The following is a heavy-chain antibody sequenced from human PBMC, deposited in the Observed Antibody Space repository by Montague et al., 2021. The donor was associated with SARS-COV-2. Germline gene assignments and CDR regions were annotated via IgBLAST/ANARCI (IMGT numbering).Heavy chain of an antibody. Sequence: SETLSLTCAVYGGSFSGYYWSWICQPPGKGLEWNGEISHSGSTNYNPSLKSRGTISVDTSKNQFSLKLSSVTAADTAVYYCARGMRRPYYYYYGMDVWGQGTTVTISS. CDR3: ARGMRRPYYYYYGMDV. J-gene: IGHJ6*02. CDR2: ISHSGST. CDR1: GGSFSGYY. V-gene: IGHV4-34*01.